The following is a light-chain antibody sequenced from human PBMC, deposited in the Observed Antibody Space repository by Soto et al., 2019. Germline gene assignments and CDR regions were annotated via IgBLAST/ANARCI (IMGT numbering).Light chain of an antibody. V-gene: IGKV3-11*01. CDR1: QSINNY. Sequence: EIVLTQSPATLSLSPGERATLSCRASQSINNYLAWYQQKPGQAPKLLIYDATISATGVPGRFSGSGSGTDFTLTISNVEPEDFAIYYCQQRSDWLTFGGGTKVEI. J-gene: IGKJ4*01. CDR2: DAT. CDR3: QQRSDWLT.